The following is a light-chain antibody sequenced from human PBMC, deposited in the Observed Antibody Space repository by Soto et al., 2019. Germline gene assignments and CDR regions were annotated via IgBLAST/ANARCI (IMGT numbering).Light chain of an antibody. Sequence: QSVLTQPPSVSGAPGQRVTISCTGSSCDIGAGYDVHWYQQHPGTAPKLLIYGDSNRPSGVPDRFSGSKSGTSASLAITGLQAEDEADYYCKSYASSMSGWVFGGGTKLTVL. CDR2: GDS. V-gene: IGLV1-40*01. CDR1: SCDIGAGYD. J-gene: IGLJ3*02. CDR3: KSYASSMSGWV.